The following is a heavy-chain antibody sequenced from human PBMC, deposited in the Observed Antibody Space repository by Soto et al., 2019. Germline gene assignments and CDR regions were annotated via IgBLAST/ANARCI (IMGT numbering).Heavy chain of an antibody. V-gene: IGHV3-23*01. D-gene: IGHD2-2*01. J-gene: IGHJ3*02. CDR1: GFTFNNYA. Sequence: GGSLRLSCAASGFTFNNYAMNWVRQAPGKGLEWVATISGSGGSTYYADSVKGRFTISRDNSKNTLYLQMNSLRAEDTAVYYSAKALSWYQLLPFDIWGQGTMVTVSS. CDR2: ISGSGGST. CDR3: AKALSWYQLLPFDI.